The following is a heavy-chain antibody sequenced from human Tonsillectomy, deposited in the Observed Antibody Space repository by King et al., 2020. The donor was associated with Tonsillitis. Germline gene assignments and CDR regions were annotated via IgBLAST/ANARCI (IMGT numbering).Heavy chain of an antibody. J-gene: IGHJ4*02. V-gene: IGHV3-33*01. CDR1: GFTFRSYG. CDR2: IWYDGSNK. CDR3: TRDLGNYYDSSGYPEYFDY. Sequence: VQLVESGGGVVQPGRSLRLSCTASGFTFRSYGMHWVRQAPGKGLEWVAVIWYDGSNKYYVESVKGRLTIARDNSKNTLYLQMNSLRAEDTAVYFCTRDLGNYYDSSGYPEYFDYWGQGTLVTVSS. D-gene: IGHD3-22*01.